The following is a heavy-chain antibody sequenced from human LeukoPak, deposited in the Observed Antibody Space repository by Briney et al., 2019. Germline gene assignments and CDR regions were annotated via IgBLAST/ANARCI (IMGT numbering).Heavy chain of an antibody. D-gene: IGHD2-15*01. V-gene: IGHV4-30-2*01. CDR3: ARDRRGGSNYFDY. Sequence: SQTLSLTCAVSGGSISSGGYSWSWIRQPPGKGLEWIGYIYHSGSTYYNPSLKSRVTISVDTSKNQFSLKLSSVTAADTAVYYCARDRRGGSNYFDYWGQGTLVTVSS. CDR2: IYHSGST. CDR1: GGSISSGGYS. J-gene: IGHJ4*02.